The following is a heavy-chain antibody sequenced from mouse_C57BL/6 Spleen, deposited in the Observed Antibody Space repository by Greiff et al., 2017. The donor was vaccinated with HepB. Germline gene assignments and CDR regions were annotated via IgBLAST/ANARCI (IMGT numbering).Heavy chain of an antibody. Sequence: EVKLVESGTVLARPGASVKMSCKTSGYTFTSYWMHWVKQRPGQGLEWIGAIYPGNSDTSYNQKFKGKAKLTAVTSASTAYMELSSLTNEDSAVYYCTRRKDYYGSSYYFDYWGQGTTLTVSS. V-gene: IGHV1-5*01. J-gene: IGHJ2*01. D-gene: IGHD1-1*01. CDR3: TRRKDYYGSSYYFDY. CDR1: GYTFTSYW. CDR2: IYPGNSDT.